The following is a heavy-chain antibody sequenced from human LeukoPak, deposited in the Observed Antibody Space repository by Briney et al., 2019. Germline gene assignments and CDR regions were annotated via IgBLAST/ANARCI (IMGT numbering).Heavy chain of an antibody. CDR1: GFTFSHYW. J-gene: IGHJ4*02. V-gene: IGHV3-74*01. CDR2: INNDGSST. D-gene: IGHD6-19*01. Sequence: PGGSLRLSCEASGFTFSHYWMHWVRQVPGKGLVWVSHINNDGSSTTYADSVKGRFTISRDNAKNTLYLQMNSLRAEDTAVYYCARERSGWLFDYWGQGTLVTVSS. CDR3: ARERSGWLFDY.